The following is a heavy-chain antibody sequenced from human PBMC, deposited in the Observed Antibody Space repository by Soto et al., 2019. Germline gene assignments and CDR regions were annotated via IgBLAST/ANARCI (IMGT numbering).Heavy chain of an antibody. CDR1: GGSISSGDYY. J-gene: IGHJ4*02. CDR3: AREEGDGYNTFDY. D-gene: IGHD5-12*01. CDR2: IYYSGST. Sequence: PSETLSLTCTVSGGSISSGDYYWSWIRQPPGKGLEWIGYIYYSGSTYYNPSLKSRVTISVDTSKNQFSLKLSSVTAADTAVYYCAREEGDGYNTFDYWGQGTLDTVSS. V-gene: IGHV4-30-4*01.